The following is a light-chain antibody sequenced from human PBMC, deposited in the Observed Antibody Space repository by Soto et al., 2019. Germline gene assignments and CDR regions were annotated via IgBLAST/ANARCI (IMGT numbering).Light chain of an antibody. CDR2: DVS. Sequence: QLVLTQPASVSGSPGQSITISCTGTSSDVGGYNYVSWYQQHPGKAPKLMIYDVSNRPSGVSNRFSGSKSGNTASLTISGLQAEDEADYYCSSYTSNSTVVFGGGTKVTVL. CDR3: SSYTSNSTVV. V-gene: IGLV2-14*03. J-gene: IGLJ2*01. CDR1: SSDVGGYNY.